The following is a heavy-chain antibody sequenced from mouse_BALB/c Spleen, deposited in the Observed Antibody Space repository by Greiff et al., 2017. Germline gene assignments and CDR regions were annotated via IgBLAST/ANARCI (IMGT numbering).Heavy chain of an antibody. CDR2: ISDGGSYT. CDR3: ARDGDGNYYFDY. Sequence: DVMLVESGGGLVKPGGSLKLSCAASGFTFSDYYMYWVRQTPEKRLEWVATISDGGSYTYYPDSVKGRFTISRDNAKNNLYLQMSSLKSEDTAMYYCARDGDGNYYFDYWGQGTTLTVSS. V-gene: IGHV5-4*02. CDR1: GFTFSDYY. D-gene: IGHD2-1*01. J-gene: IGHJ2*01.